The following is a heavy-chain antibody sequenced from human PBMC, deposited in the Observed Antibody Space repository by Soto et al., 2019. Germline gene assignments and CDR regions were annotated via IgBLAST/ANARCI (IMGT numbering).Heavy chain of an antibody. D-gene: IGHD3-9*01. CDR2: IYYSGST. CDR1: GGSISSSSYY. Sequence: PSETLSLTCTVSGGSISSSSYYWGWIRQPPGKGLEWIGSIYYSGSTYYNPSLKSRVTISVDTSKNQFSLKLSSVTAADTAVYYCELRYFDWLLYMSGQPNDYWGQGTLVTSPQ. J-gene: IGHJ4*02. V-gene: IGHV4-39*01. CDR3: ELRYFDWLLYMSGQPNDY.